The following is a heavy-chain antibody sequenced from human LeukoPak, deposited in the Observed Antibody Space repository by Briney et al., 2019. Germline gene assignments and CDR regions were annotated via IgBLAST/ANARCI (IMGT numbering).Heavy chain of an antibody. D-gene: IGHD2-2*01. V-gene: IGHV5-51*01. Sequence: GESLKISCKGSGYSFTSYWIGWVRQMPGKGLEWMGIIYPGDSDTRYSPSFQGQVTISADKSISTAYLQWSSLKASDTAMYYCARVKRYCSSTSCYYNWFDPWGQGTLATVSS. CDR2: IYPGDSDT. CDR1: GYSFTSYW. J-gene: IGHJ5*02. CDR3: ARVKRYCSSTSCYYNWFDP.